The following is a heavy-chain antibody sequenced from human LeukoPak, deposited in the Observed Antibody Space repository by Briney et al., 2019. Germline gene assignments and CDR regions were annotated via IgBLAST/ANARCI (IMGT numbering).Heavy chain of an antibody. CDR2: IFPIFGRA. D-gene: IGHD3-22*01. CDR3: ARDGRGSRPDSSASSFDY. CDR1: VGTFSSYA. Sequence: GASVKLSCTASVGTFSSYAISWVRQAPGQGLEWMGGIFPIFGRANYAQKFQGRVTITTDESTSTAYMELSSLRSEDTAVYYCARDGRGSRPDSSASSFDYWGQGTLVTVSS. V-gene: IGHV1-69*05. J-gene: IGHJ4*02.